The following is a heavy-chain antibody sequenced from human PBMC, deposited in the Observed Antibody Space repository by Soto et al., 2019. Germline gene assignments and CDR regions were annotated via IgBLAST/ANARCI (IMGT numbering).Heavy chain of an antibody. D-gene: IGHD3-3*01. V-gene: IGHV3-23*01. Sequence: GESLKISCAASGFTFSSYAMSWVRQAPGKGLEWVSAISGSGGSTYYADSVKGRFTISRDNSKNTLYLQMNSLRAEDTAVYYCAKDGWSGYKSLFDYWGQGTLVTVSS. CDR2: ISGSGGST. J-gene: IGHJ4*02. CDR1: GFTFSSYA. CDR3: AKDGWSGYKSLFDY.